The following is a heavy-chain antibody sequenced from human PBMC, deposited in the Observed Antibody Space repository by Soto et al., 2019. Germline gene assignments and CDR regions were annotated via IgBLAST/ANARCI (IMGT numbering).Heavy chain of an antibody. D-gene: IGHD1-7*01. V-gene: IGHV4-31*03. Sequence: PSETLSLTCTVSGGSISSGGYYWSWIRQHPGKGLEWIGYIYYSGSTYYNPSLKSRVTISVDTSKNQFSLKPSSVTAADTAVYYCARGDWNYDLDYWGQGTLVTVSS. CDR2: IYYSGST. CDR3: ARGDWNYDLDY. J-gene: IGHJ4*02. CDR1: GGSISSGGYY.